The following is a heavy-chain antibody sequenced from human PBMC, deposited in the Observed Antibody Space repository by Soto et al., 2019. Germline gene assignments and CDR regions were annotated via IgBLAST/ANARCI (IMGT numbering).Heavy chain of an antibody. CDR1: GDSVSSNSAA. J-gene: IGHJ5*02. V-gene: IGHV6-1*01. CDR2: TYYRSKWYN. D-gene: IGHD3-3*01. Sequence: PSQTLSLTCAISGDSVSSNSAAWNWIRQSPSRGLEWLGRTYYRSKWYNDYAVSVKSRITINPDTSKNQFSLQLNSVTPEDTAVYYCARDGGIQGITGITIFGVLTHNWFDPWGQGTLVTVSS. CDR3: ARDGGIQGITGITIFGVLTHNWFDP.